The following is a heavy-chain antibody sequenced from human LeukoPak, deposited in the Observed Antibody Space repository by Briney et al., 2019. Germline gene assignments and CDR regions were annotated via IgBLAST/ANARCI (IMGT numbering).Heavy chain of an antibody. D-gene: IGHD3-3*01. Sequence: PSETLSLTCSVSGVSISSGSNYWGWIRQPPGKTLQWIGSIYYSRSTYHNPSLKSRVNISVDTSKNQFSLKLSSVTAADTAVYYCARDLRYDFWSGYSVYFDYWGQGTLVIVSS. J-gene: IGHJ4*02. CDR3: ARDLRYDFWSGYSVYFDY. CDR1: GVSISSGSNY. V-gene: IGHV4-39*07. CDR2: IYYSRST.